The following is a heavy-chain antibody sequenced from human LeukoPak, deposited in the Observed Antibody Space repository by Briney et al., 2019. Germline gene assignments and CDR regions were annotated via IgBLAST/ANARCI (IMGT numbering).Heavy chain of an antibody. CDR2: IYSGGST. CDR3: AKLYNYGYIN. J-gene: IGHJ4*02. CDR1: GITVTSNH. Sequence: QSGGSLRLSCAASGITVTSNHMSWVRQAPGKELEWVSVIYSGGSTYYADSVKGRFTISRDNSKNTLYLQMDSLRTEDTAAYFCAKLYNYGYINWGQGTLVTVSS. D-gene: IGHD5-18*01. V-gene: IGHV3-66*01.